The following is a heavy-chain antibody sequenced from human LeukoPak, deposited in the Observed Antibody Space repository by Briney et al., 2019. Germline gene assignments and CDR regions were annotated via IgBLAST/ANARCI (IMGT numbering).Heavy chain of an antibody. Sequence: SETLSLTCTVSGYSINSGYYWVWIRQPPGQGLEWIGSIYRSGSTNYNPSLKSRVTISVDTSKNQFSLKVSSVTAADTAVYYCARGDCSGSICYSPMDVWGTGTTVTVSS. CDR1: GYSINSGYY. V-gene: IGHV4-38-2*02. CDR2: IYRSGST. J-gene: IGHJ6*03. D-gene: IGHD2-21*01. CDR3: ARGDCSGSICYSPMDV.